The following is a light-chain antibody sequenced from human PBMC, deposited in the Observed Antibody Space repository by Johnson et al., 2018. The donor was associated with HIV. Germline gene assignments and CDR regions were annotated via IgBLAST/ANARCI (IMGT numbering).Light chain of an antibody. V-gene: IGLV1-51*01. Sequence: QSVLTQPPSVSAAPGQKVTISCSGSSSNIGNNYVTWYQQLPGTAHKLLIYDNNKRPSGITDRFSGSKSGTSATLGITGLKTGDEADYYCGTWDSSLSASFGTGTKVTVL. CDR2: DNN. CDR3: GTWDSSLSAS. J-gene: IGLJ1*01. CDR1: SSNIGNNY.